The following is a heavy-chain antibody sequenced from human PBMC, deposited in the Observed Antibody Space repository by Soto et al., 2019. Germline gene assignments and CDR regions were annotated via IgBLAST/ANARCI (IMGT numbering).Heavy chain of an antibody. CDR1: GYTFTSYG. V-gene: IGHV1-18*01. CDR3: ARVEGSGYHNWFDP. D-gene: IGHD3-22*01. Sequence: ASVKVSFKASGYTFTSYGISWVRQAPGQGLEWMGWISAYNGNTNYAQKLQGRVTMTTDTSTSTAYMELRSLRSDDTAVYYCARVEGSGYHNWFDPWGQGTLVTVSS. CDR2: ISAYNGNT. J-gene: IGHJ5*02.